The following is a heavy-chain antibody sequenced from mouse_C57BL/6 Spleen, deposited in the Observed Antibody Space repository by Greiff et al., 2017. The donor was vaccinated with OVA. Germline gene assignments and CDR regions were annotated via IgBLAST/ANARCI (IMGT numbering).Heavy chain of an antibody. Sequence: QVQLQQSGAELARPGASVKLSCKASGYTFTSYGISWVKQSPGPGLEWIGEIYPRSGNTYYNEKFKGKATLTADKSSSTAYIELISLTSEDSAVYFGARSDNAYYFDYWGQGTTLTVSS. CDR1: GYTFTSYG. CDR3: ARSDNAYYFDY. V-gene: IGHV1-81*01. J-gene: IGHJ2*01. CDR2: IYPRSGNT.